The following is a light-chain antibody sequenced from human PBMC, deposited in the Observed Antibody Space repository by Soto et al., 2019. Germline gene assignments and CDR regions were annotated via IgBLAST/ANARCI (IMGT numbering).Light chain of an antibody. CDR1: SSDVGSYNR. Sequence: QSVLTQPPSVSGSPGQSVTISCTGTSSDVGSYNRVSWYQQPPGTAPELIIYEVSNRPSGVPDRFLGSKSGNTASLTISGLQAEDEADYYCSSFTSSNTWVFGGGTKLTVL. CDR3: SSFTSSNTWV. J-gene: IGLJ3*02. CDR2: EVS. V-gene: IGLV2-18*02.